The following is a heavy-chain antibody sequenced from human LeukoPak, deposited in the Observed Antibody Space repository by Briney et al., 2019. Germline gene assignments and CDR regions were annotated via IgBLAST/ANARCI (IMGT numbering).Heavy chain of an antibody. J-gene: IGHJ6*02. CDR2: INTNTGNP. V-gene: IGHV7-4-1*02. D-gene: IGHD6-19*01. Sequence: ASVKVSCKASGYTFSTYPMNWVRQAPGQGLEWMGWINTNTGNPTYAQGFTGRFVFSLDTSVSTAYLQISSLKAEDTAVYYCARSPPSVAGTNYYGMDVWGQGTTVTVSS. CDR3: ARSPPSVAGTNYYGMDV. CDR1: GYTFSTYP.